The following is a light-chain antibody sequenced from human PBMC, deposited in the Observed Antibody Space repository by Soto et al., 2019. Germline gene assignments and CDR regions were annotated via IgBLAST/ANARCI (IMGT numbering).Light chain of an antibody. CDR2: EVS. Sequence: QSVLTQPASVSGSPGQSITISCTGTSSDIGNYNYVSWYQQHPGKAPKLMISEVSNRPSGVSNRFSGSKSGNTASLTISGLQAEDEADYYCSSYTSTSSYVFGGRTKVTVL. CDR1: SSDIGNYNY. V-gene: IGLV2-14*01. J-gene: IGLJ1*01. CDR3: SSYTSTSSYV.